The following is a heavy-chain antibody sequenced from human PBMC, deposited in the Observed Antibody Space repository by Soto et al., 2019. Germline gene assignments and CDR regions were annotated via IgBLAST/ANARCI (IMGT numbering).Heavy chain of an antibody. CDR3: ARDADRSMVRGVLNWFDP. J-gene: IGHJ5*02. Sequence: ASVKVSCKASGYTFTSYAMHWVRQAPGQRLEWMGWINAGNGNKKYSQKFQGRVTITRDTSARTAYMELSSLRSEDTAVYYCARDADRSMVRGVLNWFDPWGQGTLVTVSS. CDR1: GYTFTSYA. D-gene: IGHD3-10*01. CDR2: INAGNGNK. V-gene: IGHV1-3*01.